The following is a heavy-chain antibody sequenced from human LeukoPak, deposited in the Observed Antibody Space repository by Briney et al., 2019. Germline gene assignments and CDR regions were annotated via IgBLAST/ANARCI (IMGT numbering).Heavy chain of an antibody. J-gene: IGHJ6*03. CDR1: GGSISSYY. CDR3: AKSISSSWGYYYYYYMDV. V-gene: IGHV4-59*12. CDR2: IYYSGST. D-gene: IGHD6-13*01. Sequence: SETLSLTCTVSGGSISSYYWSWIRQPPGKGLEWIGYIYYSGSTNYNPSLKSRVTISVDTSKNQFSLKLSSVTAADTAVYYCAKSISSSWGYYYYYYMDVWGKGTTVTISS.